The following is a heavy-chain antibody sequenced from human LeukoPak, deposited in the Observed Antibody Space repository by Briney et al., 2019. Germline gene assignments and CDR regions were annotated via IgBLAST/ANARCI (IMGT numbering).Heavy chain of an antibody. Sequence: GGSLRLSCAASGFTFSSYWMSWVRQAPGKGLKWVANIKQDGSEKYYVDSVRGRFTISRDNAKNSLYLQMNSLRAEDTAVYYCARDRFWAAAGRPIDYWGQGTLVTVSS. J-gene: IGHJ4*02. D-gene: IGHD6-13*01. CDR1: GFTFSSYW. CDR2: IKQDGSEK. CDR3: ARDRFWAAAGRPIDY. V-gene: IGHV3-7*01.